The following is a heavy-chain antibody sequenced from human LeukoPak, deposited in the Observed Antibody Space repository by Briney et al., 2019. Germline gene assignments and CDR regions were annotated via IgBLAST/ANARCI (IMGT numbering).Heavy chain of an antibody. CDR3: ARVSYDSSGYYYEQFDY. D-gene: IGHD3-22*01. CDR1: ADSVSSNSAA. Sequence: SQTLSLTCAISADSVSSNSAAWNWIRQSPSRGLEWLGRTCYRSKWYNDYAVSVKSRITIIPDTSKNQFTLQLKAVTPEDTAVYYCARVSYDSSGYYYEQFDYWGQGTLVTVSS. J-gene: IGHJ4*02. CDR2: TCYRSKWYN. V-gene: IGHV6-1*01.